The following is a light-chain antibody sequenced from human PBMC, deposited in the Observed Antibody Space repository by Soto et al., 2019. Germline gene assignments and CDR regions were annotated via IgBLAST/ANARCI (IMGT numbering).Light chain of an antibody. CDR1: QFVSTN. Sequence: EVVMTQSPATLSVSPGERATLSCRASQFVSTNLAWYQQKPGQAPRLLIYSASTRATGIPARFSGSGSGTDFTITISSLQSEAFVVYYCQQCSDWRPLTFGGGTEGEIK. CDR2: SAS. CDR3: QQCSDWRPLT. V-gene: IGKV3-15*01. J-gene: IGKJ4*01.